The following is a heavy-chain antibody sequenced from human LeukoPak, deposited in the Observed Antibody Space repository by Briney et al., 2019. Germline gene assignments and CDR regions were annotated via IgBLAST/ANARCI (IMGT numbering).Heavy chain of an antibody. CDR2: IYTSGGT. D-gene: IGHD3-22*01. Sequence: PSETLSLTCTVSGGSISNYYWTWIRQPAGKGLEWIGRIYTSGGTNYNPSLKSRVTMSVDTSKNQFSLKLSSVTAADTAVYYCARGDYYDSSGYYVFDYWGQGTLVTVSS. J-gene: IGHJ4*02. CDR3: ARGDYYDSSGYYVFDY. V-gene: IGHV4-4*07. CDR1: GGSISNYY.